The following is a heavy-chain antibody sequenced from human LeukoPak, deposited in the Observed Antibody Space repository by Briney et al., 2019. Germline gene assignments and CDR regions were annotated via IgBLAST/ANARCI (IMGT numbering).Heavy chain of an antibody. CDR2: INSDGSST. J-gene: IGHJ4*02. D-gene: IGHD6-19*01. CDR3: ARIGYSNGWYYFDY. CDR1: GFTFSSYR. Sequence: GGSLRLSCAASGFTFSSYRMHWVRQAPGKGLVWVSRINSDGSSTDYADSVKGRFTISRDNAKNALYLQMNSLRAEDTAVYYCARIGYSNGWYYFDYWGRGTLVTVSS. V-gene: IGHV3-74*01.